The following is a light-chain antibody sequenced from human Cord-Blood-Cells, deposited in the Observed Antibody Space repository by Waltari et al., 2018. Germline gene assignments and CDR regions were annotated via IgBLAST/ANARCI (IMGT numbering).Light chain of an antibody. Sequence: DIPLTQSPYFLSASVGDRVNITCRASQGISSYLAWYQQKPGKAPKLLIYAASTLQSGVPSRFSGSGSGTEFTLTISSLQPEDFATYYCQQLNSYPITFGQGTRLEIK. V-gene: IGKV1-9*01. CDR2: AAS. J-gene: IGKJ5*01. CDR3: QQLNSYPIT. CDR1: QGISSY.